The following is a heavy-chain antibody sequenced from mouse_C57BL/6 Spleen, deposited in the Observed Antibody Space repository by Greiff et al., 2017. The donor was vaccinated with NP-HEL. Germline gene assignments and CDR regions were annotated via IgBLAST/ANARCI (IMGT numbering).Heavy chain of an antibody. Sequence: QVQLKQSGPGLVQPSQSLSITCTVSGFSLTSYGVHWVRQSPGKGLEWLGVIWSGGSTDYNAAFISRLSISKDNSKSQVFFKMNSLQADDTAIYYCARMPYDYPSYYAMDYWGQGTSVTVSS. CDR2: IWSGGST. CDR1: GFSLTSYG. CDR3: ARMPYDYPSYYAMDY. J-gene: IGHJ4*01. V-gene: IGHV2-2*01. D-gene: IGHD2-4*01.